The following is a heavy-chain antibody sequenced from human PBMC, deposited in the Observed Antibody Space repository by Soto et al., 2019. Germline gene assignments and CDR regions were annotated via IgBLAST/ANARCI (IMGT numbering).Heavy chain of an antibody. D-gene: IGHD3-3*01. CDR1: GFTFSSYA. CDR2: ISSNGGST. J-gene: IGHJ4*02. CDR3: VKYWYPYYYFWRGDYFDY. Sequence: EVRLLESGGGLVQPGGSLRLSCSASGFTFSSYAMHWVRQAPGKGLEYVSAISSNGGSTYYADSVKGRFTISRDNSKNTLYLQMSSLRAEDTAVYYCVKYWYPYYYFWRGDYFDYWGQGTLVTVSS. V-gene: IGHV3-64D*08.